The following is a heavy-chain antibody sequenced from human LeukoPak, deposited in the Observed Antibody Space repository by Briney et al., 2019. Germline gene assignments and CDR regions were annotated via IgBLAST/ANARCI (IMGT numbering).Heavy chain of an antibody. Sequence: PGGSLRLSCAAFGFTFSSYGMHWVRQAPGKGLEWVAFIRFDGSYKSYADSVKGRFTISRDNSKNTLYLQMNSLRAEDTAVYYCAKDDAEYFQHWGQGTLVTVSS. V-gene: IGHV3-30*02. CDR2: IRFDGSYK. J-gene: IGHJ1*01. CDR1: GFTFSSYG. CDR3: AKDDAEYFQH.